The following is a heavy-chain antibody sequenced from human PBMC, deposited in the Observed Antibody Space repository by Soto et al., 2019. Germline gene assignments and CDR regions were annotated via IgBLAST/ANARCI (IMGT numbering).Heavy chain of an antibody. Sequence: SRAASSERFRNSGVTWACKKPGKGLEWVGRIKSETDGGTTDYAASVKGRFTISRDDSKHTVFLQLNSLKIEDTAVYYCTPNYDHLSGFFSWGQGTPVTVSS. CDR2: IKSETDGGTT. D-gene: IGHD3-3*01. V-gene: IGHV3-15*07. CDR3: TPNYDHLSGFFS. J-gene: IGHJ5*02. CDR1: SERFRNSG.